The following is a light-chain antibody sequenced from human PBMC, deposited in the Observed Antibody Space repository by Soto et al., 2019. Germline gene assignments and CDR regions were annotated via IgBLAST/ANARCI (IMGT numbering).Light chain of an antibody. V-gene: IGKV1-5*01. CDR3: QQYKSDWT. J-gene: IGKJ1*01. CDR1: QSFDVW. CDR2: DVS. Sequence: DIPMTQSPSTLSASVGDRVTITCRASQSFDVWLAWYQHKPGRAPQLLIYDVSTLHSGVPSRFNGSGSGTEFTLTISSLQPDDFATYYCQQYKSDWTFGQGTKV.